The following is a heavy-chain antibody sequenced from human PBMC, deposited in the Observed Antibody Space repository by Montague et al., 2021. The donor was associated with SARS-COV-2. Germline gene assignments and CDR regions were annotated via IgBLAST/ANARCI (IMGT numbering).Heavy chain of an antibody. CDR2: ISYDGSNK. Sequence: SLRLSCAASGFTFSSYAMHWVRQAPGKGLEWVAVISYDGSNKYYXDSXKGRFTISRDNSKNTLYLQMNSLRAEDTAVYYCARDNYDYVWGSYRYIYWGRGTLVTVSS. V-gene: IGHV3-30*04. CDR1: GFTFSSYA. CDR3: ARDNYDYVWGSYRYIY. D-gene: IGHD3-16*02. J-gene: IGHJ4*02.